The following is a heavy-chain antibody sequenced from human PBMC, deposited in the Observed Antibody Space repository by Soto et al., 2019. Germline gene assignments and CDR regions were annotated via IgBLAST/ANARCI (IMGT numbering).Heavy chain of an antibody. CDR1: GDSITAYY. CDR2: IYHNGET. CDR3: ARDKGGEFLKGSGMDV. Sequence: QMQLQESGPGLVKPSETLSLICSVSGDSITAYYLSWLRQSPGKELEWIGYIYHNGETNYNPSLKRRGTISADTSKTQFSLMLSAVTAADTAVYYCARDKGGEFLKGSGMDVWGQGTTVIVSS. V-gene: IGHV4-59*01. J-gene: IGHJ6*02. D-gene: IGHD3-10*01.